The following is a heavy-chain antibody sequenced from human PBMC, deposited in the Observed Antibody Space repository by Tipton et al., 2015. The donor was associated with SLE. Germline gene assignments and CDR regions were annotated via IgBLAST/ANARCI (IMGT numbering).Heavy chain of an antibody. Sequence: TLSLTCTVSGGSISGFYWSWIRQPPGKGLEWVGYIYESGSTNYNPSLKSRVTISLDTSKNQFSLKLSSVTAAATAVYYCARLIPGSSGYLDWYFDLWGRGTLVTVSP. CDR1: GGSISGFY. CDR3: ARLIPGSSGYLDWYFDL. J-gene: IGHJ2*01. D-gene: IGHD3-22*01. V-gene: IGHV4-59*08. CDR2: IYESGST.